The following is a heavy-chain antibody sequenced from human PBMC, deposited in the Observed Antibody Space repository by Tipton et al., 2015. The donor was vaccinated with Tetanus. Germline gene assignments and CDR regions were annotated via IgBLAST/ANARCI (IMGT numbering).Heavy chain of an antibody. CDR1: GGSVRSGDYS. D-gene: IGHD3-16*01. CDR3: ARSNFAYHMKGPFDS. J-gene: IGHJ4*02. Sequence: TLSLTCTVSGGSVRSGDYSWNWIRQPPGKGLEWLAYISSSGSTNSNYSLKSRITISRDTSKNQFSLKLASVTAADTAVYYCARSNFAYHMKGPFDSWGQGMLVTVSS. CDR2: ISSSGST. V-gene: IGHV4-61*08.